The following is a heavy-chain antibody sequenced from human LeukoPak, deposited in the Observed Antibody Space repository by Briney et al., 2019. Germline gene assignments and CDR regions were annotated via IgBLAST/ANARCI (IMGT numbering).Heavy chain of an antibody. V-gene: IGHV3-23*01. Sequence: GGSLRLSCTTSGVTFGDYDMSWVRQAPGKGLEWLSTISGGGGSTYYADSVKGRFTISRDNSKNTLYLHMKSLRAEDTAVYYCAKGSGWLLPQYFDFWGQGTLVTVSS. CDR2: ISGGGGST. J-gene: IGHJ4*02. D-gene: IGHD2-21*01. CDR3: AKGSGWLLPQYFDF. CDR1: GVTFGDYD.